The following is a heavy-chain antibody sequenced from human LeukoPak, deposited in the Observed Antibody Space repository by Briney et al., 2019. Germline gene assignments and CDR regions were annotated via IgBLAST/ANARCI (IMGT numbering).Heavy chain of an antibody. J-gene: IGHJ4*02. D-gene: IGHD6-19*01. Sequence: ASVKVSCTASGYTFIDYYMHWVRQAPGQGLEWMGRINPSSGGTNYAQKFQGRVTMTRDTSISTAYMELSRLRSDDTAVYYCARGIEASSGWYVIDYWGQGTLVIVSS. CDR1: GYTFIDYY. V-gene: IGHV1-2*06. CDR3: ARGIEASSGWYVIDY. CDR2: INPSSGGT.